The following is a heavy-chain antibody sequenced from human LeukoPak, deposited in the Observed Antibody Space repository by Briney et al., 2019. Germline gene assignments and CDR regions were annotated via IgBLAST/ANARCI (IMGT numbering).Heavy chain of an antibody. CDR3: ARDQVGVSGLAGDREWAFDI. J-gene: IGHJ3*02. CDR1: GGSISSGGYY. CDR2: IYHSGST. Sequence: SETLSLTCTVSGGSISSGGYYWSWIRQPPGKGLEWIGYIYHSGSTYYSPSLKSRVTISVDRSKTQFSLRLSSVTAEDTAVYYCARDQVGVSGLAGDREWAFDIWGQGTMVTVSS. V-gene: IGHV4-30-2*01. D-gene: IGHD3-22*01.